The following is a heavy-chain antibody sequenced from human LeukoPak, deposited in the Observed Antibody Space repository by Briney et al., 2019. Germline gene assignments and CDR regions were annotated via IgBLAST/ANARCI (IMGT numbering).Heavy chain of an antibody. Sequence: ASVKVSCKASGYTFTSHYMHWVRQAPGQGLEWMGLSNPGGGSTNYAQKFQGRVFMTGDTSTGTVYMELSSLRPEDAAVYYCARDEVAGTHYFDYWGQGTVVTVSS. CDR2: SNPGGGST. V-gene: IGHV1-46*01. CDR3: ARDEVAGTHYFDY. D-gene: IGHD3-10*01. J-gene: IGHJ4*02. CDR1: GYTFTSHY.